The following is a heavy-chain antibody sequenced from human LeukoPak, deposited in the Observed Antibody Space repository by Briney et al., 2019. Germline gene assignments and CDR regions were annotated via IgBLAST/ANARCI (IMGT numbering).Heavy chain of an antibody. V-gene: IGHV4-59*08. Sequence: SETLSLTCTVSGGSISSYYWSWIRQPPGKGLEWIGYIYYSGSTNYNPSLKSRVTISVDTSKNQFSLKLSSVTAADTAVYHCARHSDSSGYYYGSFGYWGQGTLVTVSS. CDR1: GGSISSYY. J-gene: IGHJ4*02. CDR2: IYYSGST. D-gene: IGHD3-22*01. CDR3: ARHSDSSGYYYGSFGY.